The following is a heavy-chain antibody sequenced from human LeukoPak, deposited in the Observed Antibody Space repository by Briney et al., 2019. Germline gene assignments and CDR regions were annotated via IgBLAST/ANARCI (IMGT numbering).Heavy chain of an antibody. J-gene: IGHJ4*02. Sequence: PGGSLRLSCAASGFTFSTYSMTWVRQAPGKGLEWVSGIFNSGDKTFYADSVKGRFTTSRDNSKNALYLQMNSLRAEDTAVYYCAKVVVPDSGWDLDYWGQGTLVTVSS. CDR1: GFTFSTYS. CDR2: IFNSGDKT. V-gene: IGHV3-23*01. CDR3: AKVVVPDSGWDLDY. D-gene: IGHD6-19*01.